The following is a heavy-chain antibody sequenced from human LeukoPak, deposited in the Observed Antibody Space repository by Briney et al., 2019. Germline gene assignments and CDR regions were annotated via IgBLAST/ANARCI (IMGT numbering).Heavy chain of an antibody. CDR3: AGSYGYSSGEGDY. V-gene: IGHV3-48*03. CDR2: ISSSGSTI. CDR1: GFTFSSYE. D-gene: IGHD6-19*01. J-gene: IGHJ4*02. Sequence: AGSLRLSCAASGFTFSSYEMNWVRQAPGKGLEWVSYISSSGSTIYYADSVKGRFTISRDNAKNSLYLQMNSLRAEDTAVYYCAGSYGYSSGEGDYWGQGTLVTVSS.